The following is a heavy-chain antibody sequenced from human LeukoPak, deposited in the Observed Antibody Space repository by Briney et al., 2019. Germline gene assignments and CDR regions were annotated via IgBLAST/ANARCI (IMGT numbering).Heavy chain of an antibody. CDR1: GYSISSGYH. CDR2: IYHTGTT. J-gene: IGHJ4*02. Sequence: PSETLSLTCAVSGYSISSGYHWGWIRQPPGKGLEWIANIYHTGTTYYSPPLKSRVIISVDTSKSQFSLKVSSVTAADTALYYCASLRSASYSFDYWGQGTLVTVSS. D-gene: IGHD3-10*01. V-gene: IGHV4-38-2*01. CDR3: ASLRSASYSFDY.